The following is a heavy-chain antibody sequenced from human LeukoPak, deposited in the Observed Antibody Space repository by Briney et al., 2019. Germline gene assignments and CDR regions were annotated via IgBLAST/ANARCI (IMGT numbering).Heavy chain of an antibody. V-gene: IGHV3-30-3*01. Sequence: GGSLRLSCGASGFTFSRYAMNWVRQAPGQGLEWVAIISYGGNNQYYAEPVKGRFTISRDNTKNTVYLQMNSLRPEDTAVYYCARAPDSSGYYYYFDYWGQGALVTVSS. CDR1: GFTFSRYA. CDR3: ARAPDSSGYYYYFDY. CDR2: ISYGGNNQ. J-gene: IGHJ4*02. D-gene: IGHD3-22*01.